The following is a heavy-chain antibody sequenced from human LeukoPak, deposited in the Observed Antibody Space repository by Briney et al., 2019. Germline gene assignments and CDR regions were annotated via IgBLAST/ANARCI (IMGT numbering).Heavy chain of an antibody. CDR2: ISGSGSST. V-gene: IGHV3-23*01. D-gene: IGHD3-10*01. CDR1: GFTFSSYA. CDR3: AKGKLLWFGEFKNYGMDV. Sequence: GGSLRLSCAASGFTFSSYAMSWVRQAPGKGLEWVSAISGSGSSTYYADSMKGRFTISRDNSKNTLYLQMNSLRAEDTAVYYCAKGKLLWFGEFKNYGMDVWGQGTTVTVSS. J-gene: IGHJ6*02.